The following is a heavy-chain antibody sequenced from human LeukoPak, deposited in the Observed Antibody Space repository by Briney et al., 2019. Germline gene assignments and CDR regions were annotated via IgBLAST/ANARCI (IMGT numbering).Heavy chain of an antibody. Sequence: PSETLSLTCTVSGGSISSYYWSWIRQPPGKGLEWIGYIYYGGSTNYNPSLKSRVTISVDTSKNRFSLKLSSVTAADTAVYYCARVMCYYDSSGYCSYYFGYWGQGTLVTVSS. CDR3: ARVMCYYDSSGYCSYYFGY. CDR1: GGSISSYY. D-gene: IGHD3-22*01. J-gene: IGHJ4*02. CDR2: IYYGGST. V-gene: IGHV4-59*01.